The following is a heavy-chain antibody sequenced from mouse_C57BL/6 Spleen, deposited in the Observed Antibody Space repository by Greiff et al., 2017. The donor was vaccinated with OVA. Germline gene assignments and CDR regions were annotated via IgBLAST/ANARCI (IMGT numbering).Heavy chain of an antibody. CDR2: ISSGSSTI. D-gene: IGHD1-1*01. CDR1: GFTFSDYG. J-gene: IGHJ1*03. V-gene: IGHV5-17*01. Sequence: EVQRVESGGGLVKPGGSLKLSCAASGFTFSDYGMHWVRQAPEKGLEWVAYISSGSSTIYYADTVKGRFTISRDNAKNTLFLQMTSLRSEDTAMYYCARTLYGSSPVNFDVWGTGTTVTVSS. CDR3: ARTLYGSSPVNFDV.